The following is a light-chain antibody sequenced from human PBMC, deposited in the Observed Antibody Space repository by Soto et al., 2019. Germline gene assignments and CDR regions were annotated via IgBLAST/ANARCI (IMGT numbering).Light chain of an antibody. CDR1: QSISSW. Sequence: DIELTQAPSTLCASVGDRGTLPCRATQSISSWLAWYQQKPGKAPKLLIYDASSLASGVPSRFRGSGSGTDFTLTISSLQPEDVETYDCQKYNRAPFTFGPGTKVDIK. V-gene: IGKV1-5*01. J-gene: IGKJ3*01. CDR2: DAS. CDR3: QKYNRAPFT.